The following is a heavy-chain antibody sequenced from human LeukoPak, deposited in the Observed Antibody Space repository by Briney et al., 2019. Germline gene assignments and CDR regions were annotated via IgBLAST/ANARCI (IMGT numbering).Heavy chain of an antibody. D-gene: IGHD3/OR15-3a*01. CDR1: GFTLSDYY. Sequence: PGGSLRLSCAASGFTLSDYYMIWIRQATGKGLEWVSYSSSSGSTIYYADSVKGRFAISRDNAKNSLYLQMNSLRAEDTAVYYCARRRDFIDYWGQGTLVTVSS. CDR3: ARRRDFIDY. J-gene: IGHJ4*02. V-gene: IGHV3-11*01. CDR2: SSSSGSTI.